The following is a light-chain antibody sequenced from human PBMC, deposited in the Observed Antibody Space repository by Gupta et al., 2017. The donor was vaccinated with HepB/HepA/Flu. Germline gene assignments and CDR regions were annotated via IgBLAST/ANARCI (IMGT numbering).Light chain of an antibody. CDR1: QSVRSNQ. CDR3: QQNGSSPS. J-gene: IGKJ2*01. Sequence: EIVLTQSPGTLSLSPGERATLSCRASQSVRSNQLAWYQQKPGQAPRLLIYGASSRASSLTDRFSGSGAGKEFALTISRLESEDCAVYYCQQNGSSPSFGQGTKVEIK. CDR2: GAS. V-gene: IGKV3-20*01.